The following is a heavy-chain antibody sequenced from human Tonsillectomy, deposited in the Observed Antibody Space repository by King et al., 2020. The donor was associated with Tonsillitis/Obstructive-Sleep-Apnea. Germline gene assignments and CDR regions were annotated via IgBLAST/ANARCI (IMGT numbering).Heavy chain of an antibody. V-gene: IGHV4-34*01. Sequence: QVQLQQWGAGLLKPSETLSLTCAVYGGSFSGYYWSWLRQPPGKGLEWIGEINHSGSTNYNPSLKSRVTISVDTSKNQFSLKLSSVTAADTAVYYCARLEIVVVVAAASNCWFFDLWGRGTLVTVSS. CDR2: INHSGST. D-gene: IGHD2-15*01. J-gene: IGHJ2*01. CDR1: GGSFSGYY. CDR3: ARLEIVVVVAAASNCWFFDL.